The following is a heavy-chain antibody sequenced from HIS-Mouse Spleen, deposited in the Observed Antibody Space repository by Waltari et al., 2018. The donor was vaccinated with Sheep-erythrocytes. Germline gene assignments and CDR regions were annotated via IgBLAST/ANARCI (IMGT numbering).Heavy chain of an antibody. Sequence: EVQLVQSGAEVKQPGESLKISCKGSGYSFTSYWIGWVRQLPGKGLEWMGIIYPGDSDTRYSPSFQGQVTISADKSITTAYLQWSSLKASDTAMYYCARFSQSNHYYYGMDVWGQGTTVTVSS. CDR3: ARFSQSNHYYYGMDV. D-gene: IGHD7-27*01. CDR2: IYPGDSDT. CDR1: GYSFTSYW. V-gene: IGHV5-51*01. J-gene: IGHJ6*02.